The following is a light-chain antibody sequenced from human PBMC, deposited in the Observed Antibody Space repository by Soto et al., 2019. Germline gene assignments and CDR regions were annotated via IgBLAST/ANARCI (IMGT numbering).Light chain of an antibody. Sequence: QSVLTQPPSASGTPGQTITISCSGTDSDIGSHSVDWYQQFPGMTPRLLINSNDQRPSGVPDRFSGSKSGTSVTLAISGLRSEDEADYYCATWADSLNGVVFGGGTKLTVL. CDR1: DSDIGSHS. J-gene: IGLJ2*01. CDR3: ATWADSLNGVV. CDR2: SND. V-gene: IGLV1-44*01.